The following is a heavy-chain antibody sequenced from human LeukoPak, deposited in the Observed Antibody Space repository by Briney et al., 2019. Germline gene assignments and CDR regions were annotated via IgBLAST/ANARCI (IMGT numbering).Heavy chain of an antibody. CDR3: ARDSHIRGSSSSGRAFDI. J-gene: IGHJ3*02. CDR2: IYYSGST. V-gene: IGHV4-59*01. CDR1: GGSLSSYY. Sequence: PSETLSLTCTVSGGSLSSYYWSWIRQPPGKGLEWIGYIYYSGSTNYNPSLKSRVTISVDTSKNQFSLKLSSVTAADTAVYYCARDSHIRGSSSSGRAFDIWGQGTMVTVSS. D-gene: IGHD6-6*01.